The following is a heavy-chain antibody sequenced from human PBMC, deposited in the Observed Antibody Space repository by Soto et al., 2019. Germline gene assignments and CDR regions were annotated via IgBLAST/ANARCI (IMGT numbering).Heavy chain of an antibody. Sequence: ASVKVSCKVSGYTLTELSMHWVRQAPGKGLEWMGGFDPEDGETIYAQKFQGRVTMTEDTSTDTAYMELSSLRSEDTAVYYCATGTMVRGVSVSGYYYMDVWGKGTTVTVSS. CDR1: GYTLTELS. J-gene: IGHJ6*03. V-gene: IGHV1-24*01. CDR3: ATGTMVRGVSVSGYYYMDV. CDR2: FDPEDGET. D-gene: IGHD3-10*01.